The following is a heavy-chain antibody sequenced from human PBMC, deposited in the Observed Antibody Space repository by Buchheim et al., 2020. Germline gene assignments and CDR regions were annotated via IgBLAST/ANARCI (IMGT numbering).Heavy chain of an antibody. CDR3: ARGATGYSSGWYLDY. CDR2: INHSGST. V-gene: IGHV4-34*01. D-gene: IGHD6-19*01. CDR1: GGSFSGYY. Sequence: QVQLQQWGAGLLKPSETLSLTCAVYGGSFSGYYWSWIRQPPGKGLEWIGEINHSGSTNYNPSLKSRVTISVDTSKNQFSLKLSSVTAADTAVYYCARGATGYSSGWYLDYWGQGTL. J-gene: IGHJ4*02.